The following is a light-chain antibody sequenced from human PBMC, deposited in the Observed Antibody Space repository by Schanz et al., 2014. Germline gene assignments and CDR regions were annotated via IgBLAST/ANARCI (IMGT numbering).Light chain of an antibody. V-gene: IGLV2-8*01. Sequence: QSVLTQPPSASGSPGQSVTISCTGTSSDVGGYNFVSWYQQHPGKAPKLMIYEVTKRPSGVPDRFSGSKSGNTASLTVSGLQADDEAYYYCSSYGGSNFVVFGGGTKRTVL. J-gene: IGLJ2*01. CDR2: EVT. CDR1: SSDVGGYNF. CDR3: SSYGGSNFVV.